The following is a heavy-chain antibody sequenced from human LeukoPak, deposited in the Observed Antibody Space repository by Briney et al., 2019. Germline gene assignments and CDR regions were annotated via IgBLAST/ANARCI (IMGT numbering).Heavy chain of an antibody. V-gene: IGHV3-74*01. Sequence: GGSLRLSCAASGFTFSSYWMHWVRQAPGKGLVWVSRINSDGSSTSYADSVKGRFTISRGNAKNTLYLQMNSLRAEDTAVYYCARDGDGRFDAFDIWGQGTMVTVSS. D-gene: IGHD7-27*01. CDR3: ARDGDGRFDAFDI. J-gene: IGHJ3*02. CDR2: INSDGSST. CDR1: GFTFSSYW.